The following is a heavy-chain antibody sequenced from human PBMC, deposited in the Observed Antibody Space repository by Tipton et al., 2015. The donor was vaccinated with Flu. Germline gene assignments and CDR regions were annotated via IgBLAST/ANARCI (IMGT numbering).Heavy chain of an antibody. D-gene: IGHD1-26*01. CDR3: ARGWELRWWLDY. CDR1: GYTFSNYY. Sequence: QLVQSGAEVKNPGASVKVSCKASGYTFSNYYVHWVRQAPGQGLEWMGVINPSGGSATYTQRLQGRVTLTSDTSTSTVDMELSSLTSEDSAVYYCARGWELRWWLDYWGQGTLVTVSS. CDR2: INPSGGSA. V-gene: IGHV1-46*04. J-gene: IGHJ4*02.